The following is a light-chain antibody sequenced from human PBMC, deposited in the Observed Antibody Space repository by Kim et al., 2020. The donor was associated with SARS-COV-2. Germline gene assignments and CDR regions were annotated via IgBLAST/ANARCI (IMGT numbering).Light chain of an antibody. Sequence: LSPGDRATLSCRASQSVSSYLAWYQHKPGQAPRLLVYGASYRASGIPARFSASGSGTDYTLTISSLEPEDLAVYYCQQRSAWPLTFGPGTKVDIK. CDR3: QQRSAWPLT. CDR2: GAS. J-gene: IGKJ3*01. V-gene: IGKV3-11*01. CDR1: QSVSSY.